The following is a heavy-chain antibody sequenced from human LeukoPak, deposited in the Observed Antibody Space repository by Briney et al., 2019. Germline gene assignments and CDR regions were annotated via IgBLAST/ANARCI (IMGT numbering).Heavy chain of an antibody. CDR1: GFTFSSYS. D-gene: IGHD3-10*01. Sequence: GGSLRLSRAASGFTFSSYSMNWVRQAPGKGLEWVSSIGSSSSYIYYADSVKGRFTISRDNAKNSLYLQMNSLRAEDTAVYYCARDRHYYGADRPFDPWGQGTLVTVSS. J-gene: IGHJ5*02. CDR2: IGSSSSYI. V-gene: IGHV3-21*01. CDR3: ARDRHYYGADRPFDP.